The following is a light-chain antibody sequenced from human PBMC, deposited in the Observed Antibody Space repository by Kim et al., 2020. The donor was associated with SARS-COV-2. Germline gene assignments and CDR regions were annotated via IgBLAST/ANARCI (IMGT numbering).Light chain of an antibody. Sequence: QSVLTQPHSVSAAPGHKVTISCSGSRSNIGNNPVSWYQQFPGTAPRLITYDNDKRPSGIPDRFSSSKSGTSATLGITGLRTGDEADYYCATWDSSLSVGVFGGGTKVTVL. J-gene: IGLJ3*02. CDR1: RSNIGNNP. CDR3: ATWDSSLSVGV. CDR2: DND. V-gene: IGLV1-51*01.